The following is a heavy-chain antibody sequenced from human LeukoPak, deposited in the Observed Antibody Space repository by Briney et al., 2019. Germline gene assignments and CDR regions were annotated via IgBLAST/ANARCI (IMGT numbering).Heavy chain of an antibody. Sequence: GGSLRLSCTASGFTFSSNGMHWVRQAPGKGLEWVAFIRYDGSNKYYADSVKGRFTISRDNSKNTLYLQMNSLRAEDTAVYYCANLGGVDPWGQGTLVTVSS. CDR2: IRYDGSNK. CDR3: ANLGGVDP. D-gene: IGHD3-3*01. J-gene: IGHJ5*02. CDR1: GFTFSSNG. V-gene: IGHV3-30*02.